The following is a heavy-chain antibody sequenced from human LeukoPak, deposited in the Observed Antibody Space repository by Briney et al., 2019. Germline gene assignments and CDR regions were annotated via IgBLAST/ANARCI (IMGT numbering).Heavy chain of an antibody. CDR1: GGTFSSYT. D-gene: IGHD3-10*01. Sequence: SVKVSCKASGGTFSSYTISWVRQAPGQGLEWMGRIIPILGIANYAQKFRGRVTITADKSTSTAYMELSSLRSEDTAVYYCASTVDYYGSGRLTTPNNWFDPWGQGTLVTVSS. CDR3: ASTVDYYGSGRLTTPNNWFDP. CDR2: IIPILGIA. J-gene: IGHJ5*02. V-gene: IGHV1-69*02.